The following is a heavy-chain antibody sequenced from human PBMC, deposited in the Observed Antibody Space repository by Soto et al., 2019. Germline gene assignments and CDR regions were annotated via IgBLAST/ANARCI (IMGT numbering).Heavy chain of an antibody. CDR2: IYPSDSTT. V-gene: IGHV5-51*01. D-gene: IGHD4-17*01. CDR3: ARHGFYGDYSSNYFDP. CDR1: GYSFTNYW. J-gene: IGHJ5*02. Sequence: GESLKISCKGSGYSFTNYWIAWVRQMPGKGLEYMGIIYPSDSTTRYSPSFQGQVTISADKSISTAYLQWNSLKASDTAMYYCARHGFYGDYSSNYFDPWGQGTLVTV.